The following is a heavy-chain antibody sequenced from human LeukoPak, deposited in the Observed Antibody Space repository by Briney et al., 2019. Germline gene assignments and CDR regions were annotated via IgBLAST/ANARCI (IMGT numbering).Heavy chain of an antibody. D-gene: IGHD2-21*01. CDR1: GFTFSSYW. Sequence: GGSLRLSCAASGFTFSSYWMHWVRQAPGEGLVWVSRINHDESVITYADSVKGRSSISRDNAKNTLYLQMNSLRADDTAVYYCVRDTYFKIDYWGQGTLVTVSS. J-gene: IGHJ4*02. CDR3: VRDTYFKIDY. V-gene: IGHV3-74*03. CDR2: INHDESVI.